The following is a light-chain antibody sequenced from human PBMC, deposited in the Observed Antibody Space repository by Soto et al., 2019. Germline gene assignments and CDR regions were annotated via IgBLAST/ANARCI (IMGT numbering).Light chain of an antibody. Sequence: DIQMTQSPSTLSASVGDRVTITCRASQSISSWLVWYQQKPGKAPKLLIYKASSLESGVPSRFSGSGSGTELTLTISSLQPDDFATYYCQQYNSYSPVTFGPGTKVDIK. J-gene: IGKJ3*01. CDR1: QSISSW. CDR2: KAS. V-gene: IGKV1-5*03. CDR3: QQYNSYSPVT.